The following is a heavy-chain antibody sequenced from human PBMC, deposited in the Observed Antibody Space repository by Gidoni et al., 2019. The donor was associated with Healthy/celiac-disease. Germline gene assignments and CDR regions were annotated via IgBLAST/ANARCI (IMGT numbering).Heavy chain of an antibody. V-gene: IGHV3-21*01. CDR1: GFTFISYS. J-gene: IGHJ3*02. D-gene: IGHD6-19*01. CDR3: AREWEAGIEVAGPDAFDI. CDR2: ISSSSSYI. Sequence: EVQLVESGGGLVKPGGSLRLSCAASGFTFISYSMNWVRQAPGKGLEWVSSISSSSSYIYYADSVKGRFTISRDNAKNSLYLQMNSLRAEDTAVYYCAREWEAGIEVAGPDAFDIWGQGTMVTVSS.